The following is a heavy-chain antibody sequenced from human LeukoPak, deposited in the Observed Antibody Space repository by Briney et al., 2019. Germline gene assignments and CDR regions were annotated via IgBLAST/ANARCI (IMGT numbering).Heavy chain of an antibody. CDR2: IYADGRT. V-gene: IGHV3-66*01. D-gene: IGHD1-1*01. Sequence: PGGSLRLSCAASDFAFTDYYMSWVRQAPGKGLEWVSVIYADGRTFYADSVRGRFTTSRDNSKRTVYLQMNSLRDEDTAVYYCARRVDNEYYYMDVWGRGTTVTISS. J-gene: IGHJ6*03. CDR3: ARRVDNEYYYMDV. CDR1: DFAFTDYY.